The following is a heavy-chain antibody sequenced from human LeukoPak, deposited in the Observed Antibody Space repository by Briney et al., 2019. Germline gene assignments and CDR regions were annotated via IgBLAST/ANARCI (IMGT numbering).Heavy chain of an antibody. CDR2: ISYDGSNK. J-gene: IGHJ4*02. V-gene: IGHV3-30*04. CDR1: GFTFSSYA. CDR3: ARGAHYYDSSGLNDY. Sequence: GGSLRLSCAASGFTFSSYAMHWVRQAPGKGLEWVAVISYDGSNKYYADSVKGRFTISRDNSKNTLYLQMNSLRAEDTAVYYCARGAHYYDSSGLNDYWGQGTLVTVSS. D-gene: IGHD3-22*01.